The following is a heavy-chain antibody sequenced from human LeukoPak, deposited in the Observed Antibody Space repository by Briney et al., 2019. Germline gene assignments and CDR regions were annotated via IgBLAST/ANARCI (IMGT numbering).Heavy chain of an antibody. V-gene: IGHV4-4*07. CDR1: GGSISSYY. D-gene: IGHD2-15*01. J-gene: IGHJ4*02. Sequence: PSKTLSLTCTASGGSISSYYWSWIRQPAGRGLEWIGRIYTSGSTNYNPSLKSRVTMSVDTSKNQFSLKLSSVTAADTAVYYCARRGPYSSLDYWGQGTLVTVSS. CDR2: IYTSGST. CDR3: ARRGPYSSLDY.